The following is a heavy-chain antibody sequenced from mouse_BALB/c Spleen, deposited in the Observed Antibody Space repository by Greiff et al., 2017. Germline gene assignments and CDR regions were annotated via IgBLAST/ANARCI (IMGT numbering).Heavy chain of an antibody. V-gene: IGHV3-2*02. D-gene: IGHD5-1-1*01. CDR2: ISYSGST. CDR3: ARSPILDY. Sequence: EVKLMESGPGLVKPSQSLSLTCTVTGYSITSDYAWNWIRQFPGNKLEWMGYISYSGSTSYNPSLKSRISITRDTSKNQFFLQLNSVTTEDTATYYCARSPILDYWGQGTTLTVSS. CDR1: GYSITSDYA. J-gene: IGHJ2*01.